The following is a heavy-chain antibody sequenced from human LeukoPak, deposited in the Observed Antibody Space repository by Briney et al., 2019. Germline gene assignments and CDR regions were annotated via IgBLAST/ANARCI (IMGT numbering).Heavy chain of an antibody. V-gene: IGHV4-59*01. CDR1: GGSFSGYY. J-gene: IGHJ5*02. D-gene: IGHD3-10*01. Sequence: SETLSLTCAVYGGSFSGYYWSWIRQPPGKGLEWIGYIYYSGSTNYNPSLKSRATISVDTSKNQFSLKLSSVTAADTAVYYCARGVTAGWFDPWGQGTLVTVSS. CDR3: ARGVTAGWFDP. CDR2: IYYSGST.